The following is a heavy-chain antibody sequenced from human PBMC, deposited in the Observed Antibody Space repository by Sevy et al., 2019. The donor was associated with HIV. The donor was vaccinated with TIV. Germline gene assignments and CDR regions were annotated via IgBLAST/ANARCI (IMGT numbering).Heavy chain of an antibody. Sequence: GGSLRLSCAASGFTFSTHGMHWVRQAPGKGLEWVAVISYHGRNKFYGDSVEGRFTISRDNSKKTLYLQMNSLRTEDTAVYYCAKDFTGYIGMDVWGQGTMVTVSS. CDR3: AKDFTGYIGMDV. CDR2: ISYHGRNK. D-gene: IGHD3-9*01. V-gene: IGHV3-30*18. J-gene: IGHJ6*02. CDR1: GFTFSTHG.